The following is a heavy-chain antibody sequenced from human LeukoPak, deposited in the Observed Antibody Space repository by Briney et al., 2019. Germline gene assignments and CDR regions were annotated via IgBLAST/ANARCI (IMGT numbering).Heavy chain of an antibody. J-gene: IGHJ4*02. CDR2: INPSGGST. CDR1: GYTFTSYY. V-gene: IGHV1-46*01. CDR3: ASSYPGSVVVGATSLVGCY. Sequence: VSVKVSCKASGYTFTSYYMHWVRQAPGQGLEGMGIINPSGGSTSYAQKSQGRVTMTRETSTSTVYRELSSLRSEDTAVNYSASSYPGSVVVGATSLVGCYWGQGTLVSVSS. D-gene: IGHD1-26*01.